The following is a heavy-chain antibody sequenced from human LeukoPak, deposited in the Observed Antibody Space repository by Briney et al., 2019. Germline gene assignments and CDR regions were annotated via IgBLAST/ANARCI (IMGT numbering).Heavy chain of an antibody. Sequence: QTGGSLRLSCAASGFTFRSYAMSWIRQAPGKGLEWVSAISGSGGSTNSADSVKGRFSISRDNSKSTLHLQMYSLRAEDTAIYYCAKGLNYGYNSEFDYWGQGTLVTVSS. D-gene: IGHD4-23*01. J-gene: IGHJ4*02. CDR2: ISGSGGST. CDR1: GFTFRSYA. V-gene: IGHV3-23*01. CDR3: AKGLNYGYNSEFDY.